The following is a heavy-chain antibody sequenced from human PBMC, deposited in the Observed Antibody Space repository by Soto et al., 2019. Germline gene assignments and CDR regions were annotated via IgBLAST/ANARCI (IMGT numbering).Heavy chain of an antibody. J-gene: IGHJ6*02. CDR3: TRPISNWAPGMDV. Sequence: GGSLRLSCAASGFTFSGSAMHWVRQASGKGLEWVGRIRSKANSYATAYAASVKGRFTISRDDSKNTAYLQMNSLKTEDTAVYYCTRPISNWAPGMDVWGQGTMVTGSS. D-gene: IGHD7-27*01. CDR2: IRSKANSYAT. V-gene: IGHV3-73*01. CDR1: GFTFSGSA.